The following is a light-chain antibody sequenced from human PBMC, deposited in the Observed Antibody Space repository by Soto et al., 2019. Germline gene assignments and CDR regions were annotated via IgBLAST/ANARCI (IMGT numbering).Light chain of an antibody. CDR2: DAS. CDR1: QSVSNSY. V-gene: IGKV3D-20*02. Sequence: EIVLTQSPGTLSLSPGERATLSCRASQSVSNSYLAWYQQKPGQAPRLLMYDASKRATGIPARFSGSGSGTDFTLTISSLEPEDFAVYYCQQRDIWPWTFGQGTKVDIK. CDR3: QQRDIWPWT. J-gene: IGKJ1*01.